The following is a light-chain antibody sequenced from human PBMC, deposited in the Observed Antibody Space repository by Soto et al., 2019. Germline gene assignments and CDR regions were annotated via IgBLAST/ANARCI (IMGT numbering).Light chain of an antibody. Sequence: QSALTQPASVSGSPGQSITISCTGTSSDIGGYNFGSWYHQHPGKAAQLMIPEVSNRPSRISNRFSGSSAGNTASLTISGLQSEDEADDYGSAYRSSNTLVFGGGTKLTVL. CDR2: EVS. CDR1: SSDIGGYNF. J-gene: IGLJ2*01. V-gene: IGLV2-14*01. CDR3: SAYRSSNTLV.